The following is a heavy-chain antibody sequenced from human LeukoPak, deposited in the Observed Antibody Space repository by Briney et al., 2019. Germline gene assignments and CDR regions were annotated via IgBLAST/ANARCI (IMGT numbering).Heavy chain of an antibody. CDR2: TVSEIDGGTT. CDR1: GFTFNYAW. CDR3: TTDEDWNYARKDV. Sequence: GGSLRLSCAASGFTFNYAWMSWVRQVPGKGLEWVGQTVSEIDGGTTDYAAPVKSRFTISRDDSKSTLYLQMNSLKIEDTAVYYCTTDEDWNYARKDVWGQGATVIVSS. J-gene: IGHJ6*02. V-gene: IGHV3-15*04. D-gene: IGHD1-7*01.